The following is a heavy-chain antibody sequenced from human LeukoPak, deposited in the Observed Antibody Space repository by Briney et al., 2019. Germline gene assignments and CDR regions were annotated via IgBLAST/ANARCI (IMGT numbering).Heavy chain of an antibody. V-gene: IGHV2-5*02. CDR1: GFSLSTSGVG. Sequence: SGPTLVNPTQTLTLTCTFSGFSLSTSGVGVGWIRQPPGKALEWLALIYWDDDKRYSPSLKSRLTITKDTSKNQVVLTMTNMDPVDTATYYCAHTPFADGGYDPVFSWFDPWGQGTLVTVSS. J-gene: IGHJ5*02. CDR3: AHTPFADGGYDPVFSWFDP. CDR2: IYWDDDK. D-gene: IGHD5-12*01.